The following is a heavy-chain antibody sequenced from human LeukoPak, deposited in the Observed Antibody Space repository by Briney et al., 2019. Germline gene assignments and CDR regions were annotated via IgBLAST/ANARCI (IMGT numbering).Heavy chain of an antibody. CDR1: GFIFSDAW. Sequence: GGSLRLSCATSGFIFSDAWMTWVRQALGKGLEWVGRVKTKSEGATTDYASPVKGRFIISRDDSKKTVYLQMNTLKTEDTAVYYCMSDLDNWGQGTLVTVSS. CDR3: MSDLDN. CDR2: VKTKSEGATT. J-gene: IGHJ4*02. V-gene: IGHV3-15*01.